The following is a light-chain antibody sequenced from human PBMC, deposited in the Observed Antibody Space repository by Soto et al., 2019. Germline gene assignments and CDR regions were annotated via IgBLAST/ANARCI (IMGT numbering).Light chain of an antibody. V-gene: IGKV1-27*01. CDR1: QGISNY. CDR3: QRHNSAPPVS. CDR2: AAS. J-gene: IGKJ3*01. Sequence: DIQMTQSPSSLSASVGDRVTITCRASQGISNYLAWYQQKPGKAPQLLIYAASTLQSGVPSRFSGSGSGTDFTLNISSLQPEDVATYYCQRHNSAPPVSFGPRTKVDLK.